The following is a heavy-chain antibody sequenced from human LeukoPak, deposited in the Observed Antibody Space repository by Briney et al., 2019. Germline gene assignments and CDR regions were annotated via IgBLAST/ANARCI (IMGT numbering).Heavy chain of an antibody. CDR1: GFTFSSYA. CDR2: ISGSADSA. D-gene: IGHD3-10*01. Sequence: GGSLRLSCAASGFTFSSYAMSWVRQAPGKGLGWVSGISGSADSAYYADSVKGRFTISRDNSKNTLYLQMNSLRAEDTAVYYCAKDPYYYGSGSYLDYWGQGTLVTVSS. CDR3: AKDPYYYGSGSYLDY. J-gene: IGHJ4*02. V-gene: IGHV3-23*01.